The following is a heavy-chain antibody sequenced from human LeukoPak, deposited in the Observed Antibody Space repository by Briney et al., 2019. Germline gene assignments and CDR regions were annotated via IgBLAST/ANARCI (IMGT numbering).Heavy chain of an antibody. CDR3: ARVWPNYYGSGSYYEGPDY. J-gene: IGHJ4*02. D-gene: IGHD3-10*01. Sequence: SVKVSCKASGGTFSSYAISWVRHAPGQGLEWMGRIIPILGIANYAQKFQGRVTITADKSTSTAYMELSSLRSEDTAVYYCARVWPNYYGSGSYYEGPDYWGQGTLVTVSS. CDR1: GGTFSSYA. V-gene: IGHV1-69*04. CDR2: IIPILGIA.